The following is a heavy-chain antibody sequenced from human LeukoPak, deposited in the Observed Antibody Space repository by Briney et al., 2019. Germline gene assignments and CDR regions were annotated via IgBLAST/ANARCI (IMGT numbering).Heavy chain of an antibody. Sequence: PSETLYLTCTVSGGSINTGDYYSSWIRQHPGKGLEWIGYFHYSGSTYYNPSLRSRVTISGDTSKNQFSLKLISVTAADTAVYYCARGSRAEYTYGLYHYWGQGTLVTVSS. J-gene: IGHJ4*02. CDR2: FHYSGST. V-gene: IGHV4-31*03. D-gene: IGHD5-18*01. CDR1: GGSINTGDYY. CDR3: ARGSRAEYTYGLYHY.